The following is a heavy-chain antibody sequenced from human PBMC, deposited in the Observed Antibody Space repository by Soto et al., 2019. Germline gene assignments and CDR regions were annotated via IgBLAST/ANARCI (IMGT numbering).Heavy chain of an antibody. CDR2: INPNSGGT. Sequence: ASVKVSCKASGYTFTGYYMHWVRQAPGQGLEWMGWINPNSGGTNYAQKFQGWVTMTRDTSISTAYMELSRLRSDDTAVYYCARGHDYGSGSYFPGINTHYYYGMDVWGQGTTVTVSS. CDR1: GYTFTGYY. J-gene: IGHJ6*02. D-gene: IGHD3-10*01. V-gene: IGHV1-2*04. CDR3: ARGHDYGSGSYFPGINTHYYYGMDV.